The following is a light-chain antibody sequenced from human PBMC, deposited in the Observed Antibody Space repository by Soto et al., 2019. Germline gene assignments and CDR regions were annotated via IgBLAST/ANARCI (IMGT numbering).Light chain of an antibody. CDR1: QGISNW. Sequence: DMQLTQSPSSVSASVGDSVTDTCRASQGISNWLAWYQQKPGKAPKLLISAASSLQSGVPSRFSGSGSGTDFTLIISSLQPEDFATYYCQQANSFPWTFGQGTKVEIK. J-gene: IGKJ1*01. CDR3: QQANSFPWT. V-gene: IGKV1-12*02. CDR2: AAS.